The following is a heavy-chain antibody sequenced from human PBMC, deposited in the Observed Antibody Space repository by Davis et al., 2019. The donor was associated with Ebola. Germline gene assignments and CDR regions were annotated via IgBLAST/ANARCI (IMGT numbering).Heavy chain of an antibody. CDR2: INPNSGGT. CDR3: ARGASSWYFFEGDY. D-gene: IGHD6-13*01. J-gene: IGHJ4*02. V-gene: IGHV1-2*04. Sequence: AASVKVSCKASGYTFTGYYMHWVRQAPGQGLEWMGWINPNSGGTNYAQKFQGWVTMTRDTSISTAYMELSRLRSDDTAVDYCARGASSWYFFEGDYWGQGTLVTVSS. CDR1: GYTFTGYY.